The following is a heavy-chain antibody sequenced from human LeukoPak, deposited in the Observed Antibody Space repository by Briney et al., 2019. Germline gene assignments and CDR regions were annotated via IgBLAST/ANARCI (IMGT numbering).Heavy chain of an antibody. CDR1: GGSISSYY. J-gene: IGHJ4*02. Sequence: SETLSLTRTVSGGSISSYYWSWIRQPPGKGLEWSGYIYYSGSTNYNPSLKSRDTISVDTSKNQFSLKLSSVTAADTAVYYCARHYSRGWYYFDYWGQGTLVTVSS. D-gene: IGHD6-19*01. CDR3: ARHYSRGWYYFDY. V-gene: IGHV4-59*08. CDR2: IYYSGST.